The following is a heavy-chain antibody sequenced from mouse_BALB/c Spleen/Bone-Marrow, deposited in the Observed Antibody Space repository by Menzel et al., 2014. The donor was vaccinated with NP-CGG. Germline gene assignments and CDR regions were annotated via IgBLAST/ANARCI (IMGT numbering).Heavy chain of an antibody. D-gene: IGHD2-4*01. CDR1: GFTFSSYG. J-gene: IGHJ4*01. CDR3: ARDPMIPYYYAMDY. CDR2: ISSGGSYT. Sequence: DVKLVESGGDLVKPGGSLKLSCAASGFTFSSYGMSWVRQTPDKRLEWVATISSGGSYTYYPDSVKGRFTISRDNAKNTLYLQMSSLKSEDTAMYYCARDPMIPYYYAMDYWGQGTSVTVSS. V-gene: IGHV5-6*02.